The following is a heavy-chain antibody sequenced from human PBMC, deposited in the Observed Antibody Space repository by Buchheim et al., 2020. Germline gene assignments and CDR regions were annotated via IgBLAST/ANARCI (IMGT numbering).Heavy chain of an antibody. V-gene: IGHV1-69*01. D-gene: IGHD3-10*01. CDR2: IIPRVGTP. CDR1: GGSFNAYA. CDR3: ASTSEYYGSGSYYNPFRS. Sequence: QVHLVQSGTEVRKPGSSVKVSCKASGGSFNAYAISWVRQAPGQGLEWMGGIIPRVGTPNYSEKFQGRVSITADESTTTAYMELSGLRSEDTAVYYRASTSEYYGSGSYYNPFRSWGQGTL. J-gene: IGHJ5*02.